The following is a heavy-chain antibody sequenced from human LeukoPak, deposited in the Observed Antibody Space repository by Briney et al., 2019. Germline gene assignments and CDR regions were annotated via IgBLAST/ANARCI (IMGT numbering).Heavy chain of an antibody. CDR3: ARDLDSSSNY. D-gene: IGHD6-6*01. CDR1: GFTFSSYS. Sequence: GSLXXXCAASGFTFSSYSMNWVRQAPGKGLEWVSSISSSSSYIYYADSVKGRFTISRDNAKNSLYMQMNRLRAEDRAVYYCARDLDSSSNYWGQGTLVTVSS. CDR2: ISSSSSYI. V-gene: IGHV3-21*01. J-gene: IGHJ4*02.